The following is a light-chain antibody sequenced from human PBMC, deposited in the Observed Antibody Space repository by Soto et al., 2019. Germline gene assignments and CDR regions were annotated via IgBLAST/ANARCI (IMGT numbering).Light chain of an antibody. CDR2: DAS. V-gene: IGKV1-33*01. CDR1: QDINNY. Sequence: DIQMTQLQSSLSAAVGDRVTITCQASQDINNYVNWYQQKPGKAPKLLIFDASTLKTGVPSRFSGSGSGTDFSFTISSLQPEDIATYYCQQSNDLVSFGQGTRLE. CDR3: QQSNDLVS. J-gene: IGKJ5*01.